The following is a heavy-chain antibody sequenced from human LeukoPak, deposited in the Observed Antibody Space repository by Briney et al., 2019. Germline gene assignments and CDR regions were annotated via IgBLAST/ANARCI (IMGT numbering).Heavy chain of an antibody. V-gene: IGHV3-30*04. CDR3: ARSGTYYDFWSGQRTHSSPYYFDY. D-gene: IGHD3-3*01. Sequence: SGGSLRLSCAASGFTFSGYAMHWVRQVPGKGLEWVAITSHDESNKYYADSVKGRFTISRDNSKNTLYLQMNSLRSEDTAVYYCARSGTYYDFWSGQRTHSSPYYFDYWGQGTLVTVSS. CDR2: TSHDESNK. CDR1: GFTFSGYA. J-gene: IGHJ4*02.